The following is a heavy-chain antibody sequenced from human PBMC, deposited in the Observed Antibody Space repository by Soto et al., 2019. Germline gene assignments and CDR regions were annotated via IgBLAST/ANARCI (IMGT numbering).Heavy chain of an antibody. J-gene: IGHJ5*02. V-gene: IGHV1-18*01. D-gene: IGHD2-15*01. CDR3: ARDLGYCRSGTCYREGFDP. Sequence: QVQLVQSGAEVKKPGASVKVSCKASGYTFSTHGISWVRQVPGQGLEWMGWVRGDNGHRNYAQSLQGRGTMTTDTSTNTAYMELTSLRSAGTAVYYCARDLGYCRSGTCYREGFDPWGQGTVVTVSS. CDR1: GYTFSTHG. CDR2: VRGDNGHR.